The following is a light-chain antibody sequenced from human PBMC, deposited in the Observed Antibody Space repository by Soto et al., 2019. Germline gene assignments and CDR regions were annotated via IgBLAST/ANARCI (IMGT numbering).Light chain of an antibody. V-gene: IGKV1-12*01. Sequence: DIQMTQSPSSVAASVGDRVTITCRASQDISSWVAWFQQKPGKAPKLLIYGASTLPSVVPSRFRGSGSGTDFPITISSLQPEDFATYYCQQANSFPLTFGGGTKGDSK. CDR1: QDISSW. CDR3: QQANSFPLT. CDR2: GAS. J-gene: IGKJ4*01.